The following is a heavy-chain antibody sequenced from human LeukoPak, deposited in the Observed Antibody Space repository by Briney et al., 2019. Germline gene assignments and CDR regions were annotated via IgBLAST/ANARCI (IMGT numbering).Heavy chain of an antibody. CDR3: ARQYLTYYDSSGYYLGAFDI. J-gene: IGHJ3*02. CDR1: GFTFNTYS. Sequence: GGSLRLSCAASGFTFNTYSMNWVRQAPGKGLEWVSHISSSSSTIYYADSVKGRFTISRDNAKNSLYLQMNSLRDEDTAVYYCARQYLTYYDSSGYYLGAFDIWGQGTMVTVSS. CDR2: ISSSSSTI. V-gene: IGHV3-48*02. D-gene: IGHD3-22*01.